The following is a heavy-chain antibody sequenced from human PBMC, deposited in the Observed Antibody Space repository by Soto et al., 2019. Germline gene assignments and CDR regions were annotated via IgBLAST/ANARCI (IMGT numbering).Heavy chain of an antibody. CDR3: AREKPWIRDYYYYGMDI. V-gene: IGHV3-23*01. J-gene: IGHJ6*02. CDR2: ISGSGGST. Sequence: PGGSLRLSCAASGFTFSSYAMSWVRQAPGKGLEWVSAISGSGGSTYYADSVKGRFTISRDNSKSTLYLQMNSLRAEDTAVYYCAREKPWIRDYYYYGMDIWGQGTTVTVSS. D-gene: IGHD5-18*01. CDR1: GFTFSSYA.